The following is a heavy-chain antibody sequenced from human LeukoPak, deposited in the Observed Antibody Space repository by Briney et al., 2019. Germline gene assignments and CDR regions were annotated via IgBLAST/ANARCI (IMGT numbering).Heavy chain of an antibody. J-gene: IGHJ4*02. D-gene: IGHD1-20*01. CDR2: INPNSGAT. V-gene: IGHV1-2*02. Sequence: ASVKASCKASGYTFTAYYIHWVRQAPGQGLEWMGWINPNSGATNYAQKFQDRVTVTRDTSVGTAYMELTGLRSEDTAVYYCARGRRYNWNDRPFFDYWGQGTLVTVSS. CDR1: GYTFTAYY. CDR3: ARGRRYNWNDRPFFDY.